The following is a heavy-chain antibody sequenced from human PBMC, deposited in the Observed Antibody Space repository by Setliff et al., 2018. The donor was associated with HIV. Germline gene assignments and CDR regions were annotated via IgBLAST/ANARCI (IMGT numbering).Heavy chain of an antibody. D-gene: IGHD3-16*01. J-gene: IGHJ4*02. CDR2: INHSGST. Sequence: PSETLSLTCAVYGASFNDYYWTWIRQSPGQGLEWIGQINHSGSTTSNPSLKSRVAISLHMSKNQISLDLTSVTAADTGVYYCAIDVIGGWLRPMPDFWGPGTLVTVSS. CDR3: AIDVIGGWLRPMPDF. V-gene: IGHV4-34*01. CDR1: GASFNDYY.